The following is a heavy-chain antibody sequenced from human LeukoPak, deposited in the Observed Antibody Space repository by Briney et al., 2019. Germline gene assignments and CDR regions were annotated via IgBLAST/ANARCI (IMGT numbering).Heavy chain of an antibody. Sequence: PSETLSLTCTVSGGSISSYHWTWIRQPAGKGLEWIGRIYPSGSTNYNPSLKSRVTMSVDASKNQFSLKLSSVTAADTAVYYCARENSGSYREFDYWGQGTLVTVSS. J-gene: IGHJ4*02. V-gene: IGHV4-4*07. CDR2: IYPSGST. D-gene: IGHD1-26*01. CDR1: GGSISSYH. CDR3: ARENSGSYREFDY.